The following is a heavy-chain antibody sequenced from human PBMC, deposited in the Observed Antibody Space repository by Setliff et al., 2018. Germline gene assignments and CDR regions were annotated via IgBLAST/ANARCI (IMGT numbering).Heavy chain of an antibody. CDR3: ATYYSFWSGYCEGTPCLDY. V-gene: IGHV1-24*01. J-gene: IGHJ4*03. CDR2: FDPEDGET. CDR1: GYTFTSFA. Sequence: ASVKVSCKASGYTFTSFAMHWVRQAPGQRLEWMGGFDPEDGETIYAQKFQGRVTMTEDTSTDTGYMELSSLRSEETAVYYCATYYSFWSGYCEGTPCLDYWGQGTTVTVAS. D-gene: IGHD3-3*01.